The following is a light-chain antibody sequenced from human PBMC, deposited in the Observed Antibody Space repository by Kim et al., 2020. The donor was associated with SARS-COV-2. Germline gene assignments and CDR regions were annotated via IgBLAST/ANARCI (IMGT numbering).Light chain of an antibody. J-gene: IGLJ2*01. Sequence: QSALTQFASVSGSPGQSITISCTGTSSDVGGYKYVSWYQQQPGKAPKLIVYEVSIRPSGVSNRFSGSKSGNTDSLTISGLQAEDEADYYCSSYSSTTTWVFGGGTPLTVL. CDR1: SSDVGGYKY. V-gene: IGLV2-14*01. CDR3: SSYSSTTTWV. CDR2: EVS.